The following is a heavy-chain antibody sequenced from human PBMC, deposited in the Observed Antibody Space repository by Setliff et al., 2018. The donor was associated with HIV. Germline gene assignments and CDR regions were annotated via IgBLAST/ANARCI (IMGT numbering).Heavy chain of an antibody. CDR2: IYYSGST. CDR3: ARAPRTSGVVGYYYYYGMDV. D-gene: IGHD2-21*01. Sequence: SETLSLTCTVSGGSISSYYWSWIRQPPGKGLEWIGYIYYSGSTNYNPSLKSRVTISVDTSKNQFSLKLNSVTAADTAVYYCARAPRTSGVVGYYYYYGMDVWGQGTTVTVSS. V-gene: IGHV4-59*01. J-gene: IGHJ6*02. CDR1: GGSISSYY.